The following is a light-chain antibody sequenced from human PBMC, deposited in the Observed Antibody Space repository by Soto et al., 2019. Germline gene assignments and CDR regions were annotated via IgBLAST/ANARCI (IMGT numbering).Light chain of an antibody. CDR1: HSINRN. CDR3: QQYDNWPLL. Sequence: EIVMTQSPGFLSVSPGERVTLSCRASHSINRNLAWYQQKPGQGPGLLIYSASTRAAGIPPRFSGRGSGTEFTLTISSLQSEDFAVYYCQQYDNWPLLFGGGTKVGSK. V-gene: IGKV3-15*01. J-gene: IGKJ4*02. CDR2: SAS.